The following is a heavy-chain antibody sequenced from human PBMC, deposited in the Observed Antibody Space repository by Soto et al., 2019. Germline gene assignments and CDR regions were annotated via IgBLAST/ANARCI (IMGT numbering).Heavy chain of an antibody. CDR3: ARTLKSGNWISSFYYYHYDMDV. V-gene: IGHV4-59*08. CDR2: IYYSGST. Sequence: SETLCLTCTVSGGTSSSDDWSWIRQHPGKGLEWIGYIYYSGSTNHSPSLKSRVTISVDTSNNQFSLKLSSVTAADTAVYYCARTLKSGNWISSFYYYHYDMDVWGKGTTVTVSS. J-gene: IGHJ6*03. CDR1: GGTSSSDD. D-gene: IGHD3-9*01.